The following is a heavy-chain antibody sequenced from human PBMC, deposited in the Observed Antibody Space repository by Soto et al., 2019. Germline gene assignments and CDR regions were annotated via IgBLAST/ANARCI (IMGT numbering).Heavy chain of an antibody. Sequence: EVQLVESGGGLVKPGGSLRLSCAASGFTFNTYTMSWVRQAPGRGLEWVASISRTSNYIYYVDSVKGRFTISRDNAKNSLYLQMNSLGAEDSAVYYCRREEYDYWGQGTLVTVSS. J-gene: IGHJ4*02. CDR3: RREEYDY. CDR1: GFTFNTYT. D-gene: IGHD1-26*01. V-gene: IGHV3-21*01. CDR2: ISRTSNYI.